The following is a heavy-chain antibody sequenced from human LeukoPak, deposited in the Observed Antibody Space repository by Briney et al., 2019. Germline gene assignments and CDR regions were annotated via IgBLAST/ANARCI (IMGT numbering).Heavy chain of an antibody. CDR1: GFTSRHAW. Sequence: PGGSLRLSCEGSGFTSRHAWLSWVRQAPGKGLEWVGQIRSISDGGTTEYTAPVKGRFSISREDSKNTLYLQMNSLRTEDTAVYYCTTVQGNWGQGTLVTVSS. J-gene: IGHJ1*01. CDR2: IRSISDGGTT. V-gene: IGHV3-15*05. CDR3: TTVQGN.